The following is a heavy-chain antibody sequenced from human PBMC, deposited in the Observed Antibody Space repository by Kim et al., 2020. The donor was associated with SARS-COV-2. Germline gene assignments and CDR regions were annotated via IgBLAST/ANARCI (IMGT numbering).Heavy chain of an antibody. V-gene: IGHV3-30*18. J-gene: IGHJ1*01. CDR1: GFTFSSYG. CDR3: ANAPTLMIPRD. CDR2: ISYDGSNK. D-gene: IGHD3-16*01. Sequence: GGSLRLSCAASGFTFSSYGMHWVRQAPGKGLEWVAVISYDGSNKYYADSVKGRFTISRDNSKNTLYLQMNSLRAEDTAVYYCANAPTLMIPRDCGQGTLVTVPS.